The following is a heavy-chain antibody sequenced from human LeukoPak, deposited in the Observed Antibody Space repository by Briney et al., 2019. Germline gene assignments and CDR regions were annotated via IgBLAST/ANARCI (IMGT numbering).Heavy chain of an antibody. D-gene: IGHD3-10*01. Sequence: GGSLRLSCAASGFTFSSYAMSWVRQAPGKGLEWVSAISGSGGSTYYADSVKGRFTISRDNSKNTLYLQMNSLRAEDTAVYYCASSGITMVRGAGDYWGQGTLVTVSS. CDR3: ASSGITMVRGAGDY. CDR1: GFTFSSYA. V-gene: IGHV3-23*01. J-gene: IGHJ4*02. CDR2: ISGSGGST.